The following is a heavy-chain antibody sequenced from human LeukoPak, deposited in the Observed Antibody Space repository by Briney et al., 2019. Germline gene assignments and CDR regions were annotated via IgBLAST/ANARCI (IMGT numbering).Heavy chain of an antibody. Sequence: SVKVSCKASGGTFGSYAISWVRQAPGQGLEWMGGIIPIFGTANYAQKFQGRVTITTDESTSTAYMELSSLRSEDTAVYYCARHPITGSGITKYYFDYWGQGTLVTVSS. D-gene: IGHD1-20*01. V-gene: IGHV1-69*05. CDR3: ARHPITGSGITKYYFDY. CDR1: GGTFGSYA. CDR2: IIPIFGTA. J-gene: IGHJ4*02.